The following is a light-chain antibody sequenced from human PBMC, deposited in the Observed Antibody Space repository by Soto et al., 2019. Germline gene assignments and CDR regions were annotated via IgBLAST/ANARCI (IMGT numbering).Light chain of an antibody. CDR2: KAS. CDR3: QQYGSSLT. J-gene: IGKJ4*01. CDR1: QTISSW. Sequence: DIQMTQSPSTLSGSVGDRVTITCRASQTISSWLARYQQKPGKAPKLLIYKASTLKSGVPSRFSGSGSGTEFTLTISSLQPDDFAVYYCQQYGSSLTFGGGTKVDIK. V-gene: IGKV1-5*03.